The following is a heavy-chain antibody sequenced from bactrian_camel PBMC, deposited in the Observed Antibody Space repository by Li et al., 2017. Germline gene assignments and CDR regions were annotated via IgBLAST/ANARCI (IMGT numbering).Heavy chain of an antibody. CDR1: GFTFSSYA. V-gene: IGHV3S35*01. D-gene: IGHD3*01. J-gene: IGHJ6*01. Sequence: DVQLVESGGGLVQPGGSLRLSCAASGFTFSSYAMSWVRQAPGKGLEWVSSINNGGEITYYADLVKGRFTASRDNAKNTVYLQMNSLKPEDTAMYYCAADRALGGITPIEALSAPLAFGYWGHGTQVTVS. CDR3: AADRALGGITPIEALSAPLAFGY. CDR2: INNGGEIT.